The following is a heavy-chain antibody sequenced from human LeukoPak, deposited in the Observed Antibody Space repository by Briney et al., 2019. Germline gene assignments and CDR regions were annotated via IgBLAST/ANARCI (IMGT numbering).Heavy chain of an antibody. D-gene: IGHD3-22*01. J-gene: IGHJ4*02. CDR2: IYTGGTT. CDR3: ARDGDDTSGYFSPFDY. Sequence: PGGSLRLSCAASGFTFGSNSMNWVRQAPGKGLEWVSVIYTGGTTYYADSVKGRFTISRDNSKNTLYLQMNSLRAEDTALYYCARDGDDTSGYFSPFDYWGQGTLVTVSS. CDR1: GFTFGSNS. V-gene: IGHV3-53*01.